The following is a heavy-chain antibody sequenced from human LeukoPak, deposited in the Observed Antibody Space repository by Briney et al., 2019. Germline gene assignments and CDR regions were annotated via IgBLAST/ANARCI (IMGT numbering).Heavy chain of an antibody. V-gene: IGHV4-61*01. CDR1: GGSVSSISSHY. J-gene: IGHJ4*02. CDR2: IYYSGST. CDR3: ARASSTMIRGVMAVTFDY. D-gene: IGHD3-10*01. Sequence: SETLSLTCTVSGGSVSSISSHYWSWIRQPPGKGLEWIGYIYYSGSTNYSPSLQSRVTISVDTSKNHFSLRLSSVTAADTAVYYCARASSTMIRGVMAVTFDYWGQGTLVTVSS.